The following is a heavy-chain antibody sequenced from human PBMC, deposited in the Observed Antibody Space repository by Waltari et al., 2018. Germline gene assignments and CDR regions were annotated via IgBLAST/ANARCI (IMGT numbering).Heavy chain of an antibody. CDR3: ARLYGELPDS. CDR2: MSSEGST. CDR1: GVSIRRSY. Sequence: QVQLQESGPGLVKPSETLSLTCTVPGVSIRRSYWTWILQPPGKGLAWLGYMSSEGSTNYNPSRKSRVTMSVDTSKNQFSLKLSSVTAADTAVYYCARLYGELPDSWGQGTLVTVSS. V-gene: IGHV4-4*09. D-gene: IGHD1-7*01. J-gene: IGHJ4*02.